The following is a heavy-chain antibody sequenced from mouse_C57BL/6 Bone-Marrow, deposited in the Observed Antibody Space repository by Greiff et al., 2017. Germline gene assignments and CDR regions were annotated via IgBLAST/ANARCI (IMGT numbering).Heavy chain of an antibody. CDR2: ISSGGSYT. V-gene: IGHV5-6*01. CDR3: ARRGVTTHYYAMDY. CDR1: GFTFSSYG. D-gene: IGHD2-2*01. Sequence: EVQGVESGGDLVKPGGSLKLSCAASGFTFSSYGMSWVRQTPDKRLEWVATISSGGSYTYYPDSVKGRFTISRDNAKNTLYLQMSSLKSEDTAMYYCARRGVTTHYYAMDYWGQGTSVTVSS. J-gene: IGHJ4*01.